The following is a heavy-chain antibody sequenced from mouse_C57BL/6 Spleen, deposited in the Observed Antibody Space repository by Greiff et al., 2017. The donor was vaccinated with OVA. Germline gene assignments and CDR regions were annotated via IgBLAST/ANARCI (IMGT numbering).Heavy chain of an antibody. V-gene: IGHV2-9-1*01. D-gene: IGHD4-1*01. Sequence: VKLMESGPGLVAPSQSLSITCTVSGFSLTNYAISWVRQPPGKGLEWLGVIWTSGGTNYNSALKSRLSISKDNSKSQVCLKMNSLQTDDTARYYCARNLGGDYWGQGTSVTVSS. CDR2: IWTSGGT. J-gene: IGHJ4*01. CDR3: ARNLGGDY. CDR1: GFSLTNYA.